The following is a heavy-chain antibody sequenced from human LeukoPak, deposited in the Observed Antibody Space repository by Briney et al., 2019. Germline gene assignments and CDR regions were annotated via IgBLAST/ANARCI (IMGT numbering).Heavy chain of an antibody. D-gene: IGHD3-22*01. Sequence: ASVKVSCRASGGTFSSYAISWVRQAPGQGLEWMGGIIPIFGTANYAQKFQGRVTITADESTSTAYMELSSLRSEDTAVYYCARSWGYYDSSGLYYFDYWGQGTLVTVSS. CDR1: GGTFSSYA. V-gene: IGHV1-69*13. CDR3: ARSWGYYDSSGLYYFDY. J-gene: IGHJ4*02. CDR2: IIPIFGTA.